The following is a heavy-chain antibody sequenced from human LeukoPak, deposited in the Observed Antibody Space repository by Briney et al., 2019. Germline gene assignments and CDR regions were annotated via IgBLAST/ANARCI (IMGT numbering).Heavy chain of an antibody. D-gene: IGHD1-1*01. V-gene: IGHV1-18*04. CDR1: GYTFTGYY. Sequence: ASVKVSCKASGYTFTGYYMHWVRQAPGQGLEWMGWISAYNGNTNYAQKLQGRVTMTTDTSTSTAYMELRSLRSDDTAVYYCARSYNWNDVIDYWGQGTLVTVSS. CDR3: ARSYNWNDVIDY. CDR2: ISAYNGNT. J-gene: IGHJ4*02.